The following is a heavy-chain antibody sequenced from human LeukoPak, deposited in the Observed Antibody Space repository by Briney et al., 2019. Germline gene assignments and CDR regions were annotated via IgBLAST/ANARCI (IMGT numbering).Heavy chain of an antibody. CDR1: GVTFSGYY. V-gene: IGHV4-34*01. CDR2: INHSGST. D-gene: IGHD3-10*01. J-gene: IGHJ5*02. CDR3: ARGRSYYYGSGSYS. Sequence: WGTLSLTCAVYGVTFSGYYWSWIRQPPGKGLEWVGEINHSGSTNYKPSLKSRVTISVDKSKHQFSLKLSSVTAADTAVYYCARGRSYYYGSGSYSWGQGTLVTVSS.